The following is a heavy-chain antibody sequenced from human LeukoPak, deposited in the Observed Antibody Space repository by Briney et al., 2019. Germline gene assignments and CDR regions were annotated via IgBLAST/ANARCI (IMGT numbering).Heavy chain of an antibody. CDR1: GFTFTSYY. Sequence: GASVKVSCKASGFTFTSYYMHWVRQAPGQGLEWMGWINPNSDDRNYAQKFQGRVTMTRDTSISTAYMELSRLRSDDTAVYYCARVYDIFGSGSHSDFWGQGTLVTVSS. CDR2: INPNSDDR. CDR3: ARVYDIFGSGSHSDF. D-gene: IGHD3-10*01. V-gene: IGHV1-2*02. J-gene: IGHJ4*02.